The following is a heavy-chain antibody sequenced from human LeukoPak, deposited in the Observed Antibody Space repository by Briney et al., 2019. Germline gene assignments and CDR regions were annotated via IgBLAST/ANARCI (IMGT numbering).Heavy chain of an antibody. V-gene: IGHV3-53*01. CDR3: ANWGGSSRKERGFDY. CDR2: IYSGGST. Sequence: GGSLRLSCAASGFTVSSIYMSWVRQAPGKGLEWVSVIYSGGSTYYADSVKGRFTISRDNSKNTLYLQMNSLRAEDTAVYYCANWGGSSRKERGFDYWGQGTLVTVSS. J-gene: IGHJ4*02. CDR1: GFTVSSIY. D-gene: IGHD2-2*01.